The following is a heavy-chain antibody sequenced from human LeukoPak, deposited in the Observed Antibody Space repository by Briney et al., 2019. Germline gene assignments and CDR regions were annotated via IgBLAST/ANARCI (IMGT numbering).Heavy chain of an antibody. V-gene: IGHV4-39*01. CDR2: IYYSGST. J-gene: IGHJ5*02. CDR3: ARMDNPDNWFDP. Sequence: SETLSLTCTVFGGSISSSSYYWGWIRQPPGKGLEWIGSIYYSGSTYYNPSLKSRVTISVDTSKNQFSLKLSSVTAADTAVYYCARMDNPDNWFDPWGQGTLVTVSS. CDR1: GGSISSSSYY. D-gene: IGHD1-1*01.